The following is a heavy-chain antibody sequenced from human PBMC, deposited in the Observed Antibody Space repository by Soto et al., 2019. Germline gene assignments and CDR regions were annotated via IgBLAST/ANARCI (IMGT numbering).Heavy chain of an antibody. CDR1: GYSFMSYG. D-gene: IGHD3-3*01. CDR2: ISVYNGHT. CDR3: ARELTDFWSGYHDH. Sequence: QVQLVQSGVEVKKPGASVKVSCTASGYSFMSYGISWVRQAPGQGFEWMGWISVYNGHTKYPQNLQGRVSLSVDTSTNTAHMELRSLTSDDTATYYCARELTDFWSGYHDHWGQGTLVTVSS. J-gene: IGHJ4*02. V-gene: IGHV1-18*01.